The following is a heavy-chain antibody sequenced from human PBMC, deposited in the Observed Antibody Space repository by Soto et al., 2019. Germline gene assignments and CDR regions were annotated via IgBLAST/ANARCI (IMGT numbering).Heavy chain of an antibody. D-gene: IGHD3-16*01. V-gene: IGHV3-23*01. Sequence: EVQLLESGGGLVQPGGSLRLSCAASGFTFSSYAMSWVRQAPGKGLEWVSAISGSGGSTYYADSVKGRFTISRDNSKNTLSLQMNSRRAEDKAVYYSAKAGGGDYYYGMDVWGQGTTVTVSS. CDR2: ISGSGGST. J-gene: IGHJ6*02. CDR1: GFTFSSYA. CDR3: AKAGGGDYYYGMDV.